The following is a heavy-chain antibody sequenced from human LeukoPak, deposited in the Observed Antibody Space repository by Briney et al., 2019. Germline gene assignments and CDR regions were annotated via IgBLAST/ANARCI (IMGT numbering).Heavy chain of an antibody. CDR1: GGSFSGYY. D-gene: IGHD2-15*01. CDR3: ARGYCSGGSCWTFDP. J-gene: IGHJ5*02. CDR2: INHSGST. V-gene: IGHV4-34*01. Sequence: SETLSLTCAVYGGSFSGYYWSWIRQPPGKGLEWIGEINHSGSTNYNPSLKSRVTISVDTAKNQFSLKLSSVTAADTAVYFCARGYCSGGSCWTFDPWGQGTLVAVSS.